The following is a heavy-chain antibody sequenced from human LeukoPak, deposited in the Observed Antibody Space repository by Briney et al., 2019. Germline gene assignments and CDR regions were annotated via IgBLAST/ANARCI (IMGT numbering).Heavy chain of an antibody. J-gene: IGHJ6*04. Sequence: ASVKVSCKASGYTFTSYGISWVRQAPGQGLEWMGWISAYNGNTSYAQKLQGRVTMTTDTSTSTAYMELRSLRSDDTAVYYCARECCGGQQWLAPAFDYYYYGMDVWGKGTTVTVSS. V-gene: IGHV1-18*04. D-gene: IGHD6-19*01. CDR2: ISAYNGNT. CDR3: ARECCGGQQWLAPAFDYYYYGMDV. CDR1: GYTFTSYG.